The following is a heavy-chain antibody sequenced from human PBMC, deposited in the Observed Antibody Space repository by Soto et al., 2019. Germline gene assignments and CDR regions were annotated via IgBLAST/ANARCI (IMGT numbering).Heavy chain of an antibody. Sequence: GGSLRLSCAASGFTFSSYAMSWVRQAPGKGLEWVSAISGSGGSTYYADSVKGRFTISRDNSKNTLYLQMNSLRAEDTAVYYCVKGPYCGGDCYLGGPDYWGQGTLVTVSS. D-gene: IGHD2-21*01. CDR1: GFTFSSYA. J-gene: IGHJ4*02. CDR2: ISGSGGST. CDR3: VKGPYCGGDCYLGGPDY. V-gene: IGHV3-23*01.